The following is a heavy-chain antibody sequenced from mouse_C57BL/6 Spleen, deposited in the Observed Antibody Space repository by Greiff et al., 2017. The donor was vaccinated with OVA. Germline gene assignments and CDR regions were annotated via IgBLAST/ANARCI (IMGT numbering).Heavy chain of an antibody. CDR2: ISHLAYSI. CDR3: ARGTGTMYFDG. J-gene: IGHJ1*03. CDR1: GFTFSDYG. V-gene: IGHV5-15*01. D-gene: IGHD4-1*01. Sequence: EVQLVESGGGLVQPGGSLKLSCAASGFTFSDYGMAWVRQAPRKGPEWVAFISHLAYSIYYADTVTGRFTIPRENAKNTLDLEMSRLRSEDTAMYYCARGTGTMYFDGWGTGTTVTVSS.